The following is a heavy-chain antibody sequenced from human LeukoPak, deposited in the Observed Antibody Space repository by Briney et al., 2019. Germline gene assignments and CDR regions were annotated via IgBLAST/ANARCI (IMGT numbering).Heavy chain of an antibody. CDR1: GYTFTGYY. J-gene: IGHJ5*02. V-gene: IGHV1-2*02. D-gene: IGHD3-22*01. CDR2: INPNSGGT. Sequence: SVSLSCQASGYTFTGYYMHWVRQAPGQRLEWMGWINPNSGGTNFAQKFQGRVAMTRDTSINTAYLELSRLRSDDTAVYYCAREIQDGYNWFDPWGQGSLATVSS. CDR3: AREIQDGYNWFDP.